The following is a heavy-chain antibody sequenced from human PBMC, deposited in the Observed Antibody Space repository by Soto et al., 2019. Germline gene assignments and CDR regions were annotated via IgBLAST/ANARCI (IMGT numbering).Heavy chain of an antibody. CDR2: ISNDERVQ. D-gene: IGHD3-3*01. J-gene: IGHJ5*01. CDR3: ARDIWSGGYEWFDS. CDR1: TISINVHG. V-gene: IGHV3-30*03. Sequence: GGSLRLSCTSSTISINVHGIQWVRQAPAKGLEWVAFISNDERVQYYADSVKGRFTISRDYSKNTVDLQMNSLRNEETAVYYCARDIWSGGYEWFDSWGPGTLVTVS.